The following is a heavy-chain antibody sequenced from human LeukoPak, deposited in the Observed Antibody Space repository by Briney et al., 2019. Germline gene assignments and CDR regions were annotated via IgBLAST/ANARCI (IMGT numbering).Heavy chain of an antibody. J-gene: IGHJ5*02. Sequence: PGGSLRLSCAASEFTFSNAWMSWVRQAPGKGLEWVGRIKSKTDGGTTDYAAPVKGRFTISRDNSKNTLYLQMNSLRAEDTAVYYCAKDLYCSGGSCYENWFDPWGQGTLVTVSS. CDR3: AKDLYCSGGSCYENWFDP. CDR2: IKSKTDGGTT. V-gene: IGHV3-15*01. CDR1: EFTFSNAW. D-gene: IGHD2-15*01.